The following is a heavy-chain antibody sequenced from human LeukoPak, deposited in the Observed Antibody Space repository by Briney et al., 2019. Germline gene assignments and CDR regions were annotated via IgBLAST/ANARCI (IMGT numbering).Heavy chain of an antibody. J-gene: IGHJ6*02. CDR1: GFTFSDYY. Sequence: GGSLRLSCAASGFTFSDYYMSWIRQAPGKGLEWVSYISSSGSTIYYADSVKGRFTISRDNAKNSLYLQMNGLRAEDTAVYYCARDSARITIFGVVIEDGMDVWGQGTTVTVSS. D-gene: IGHD3-3*01. CDR3: ARDSARITIFGVVIEDGMDV. V-gene: IGHV3-11*01. CDR2: ISSSGSTI.